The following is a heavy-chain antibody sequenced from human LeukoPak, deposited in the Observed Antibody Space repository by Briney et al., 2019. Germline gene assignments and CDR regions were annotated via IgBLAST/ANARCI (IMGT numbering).Heavy chain of an antibody. V-gene: IGHV5-51*01. J-gene: IGHJ5*02. CDR3: ARHIGDERSGYVAFDP. D-gene: IGHD5-12*01. CDR2: IYPGDSDT. CDR1: GYSFTSYW. Sequence: GESLKISCQGSGYSFTSYWIGWVRQMPGKGLEWMGIIYPGDSDTRYSPSFQGQVTISADKSISTAYLQWSSLKASDTAMYYCARHIGDERSGYVAFDPWGQGTLVTVSS.